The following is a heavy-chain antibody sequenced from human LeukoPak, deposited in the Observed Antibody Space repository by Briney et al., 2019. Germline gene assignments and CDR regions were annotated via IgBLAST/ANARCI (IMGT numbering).Heavy chain of an antibody. J-gene: IGHJ4*02. D-gene: IGHD6-13*01. V-gene: IGHV1-2*02. CDR2: INPNSGGT. CDR1: GYTFTGYY. Sequence: ASVKVSCKASGYTFTGYYMYWVRQAPGQGLEWMGWINPNSGGTNYAQNFLGRVTMTRDTSISTAYMELSRLRSDDTAVYYCARAYSSTSETQFDYWGQGTLVTVSS. CDR3: ARAYSSTSETQFDY.